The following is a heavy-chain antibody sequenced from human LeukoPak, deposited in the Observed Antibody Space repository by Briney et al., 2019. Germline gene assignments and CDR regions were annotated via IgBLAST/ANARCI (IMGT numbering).Heavy chain of an antibody. CDR3: AGTMVRGRPSVEYYYYYMDV. Sequence: GASVKVSCKASGYTFTSYGISWVRQAPGQGLEWMGGIIPIFGTANYAQKFQGRVTITADESTSTAYMELSSLRSEDTAVYYCAGTMVRGRPSVEYYYYYMDVWGKGTTVTISS. CDR2: IIPIFGTA. V-gene: IGHV1-69*13. CDR1: GYTFTSYG. J-gene: IGHJ6*03. D-gene: IGHD3-10*01.